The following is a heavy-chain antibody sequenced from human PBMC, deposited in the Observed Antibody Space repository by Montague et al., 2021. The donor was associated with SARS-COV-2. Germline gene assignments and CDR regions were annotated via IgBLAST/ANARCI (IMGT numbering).Heavy chain of an antibody. CDR2: IYYSGST. V-gene: IGHV4-39*01. CDR1: GSSISSSSYY. D-gene: IGHD3-22*01. J-gene: IGHJ4*02. Sequence: ETLSLTCTVSGSSISSSSYYWGWIRQPPGKGLEWIGSIYYSGSTYYNPSLKSRVTISVDTSKNQFSLKLSSVTAADTAVYYCARQVGTMIVVVIIKLRYYFDYWGQGTLVTVSS. CDR3: ARQVGTMIVVVIIKLRYYFDY.